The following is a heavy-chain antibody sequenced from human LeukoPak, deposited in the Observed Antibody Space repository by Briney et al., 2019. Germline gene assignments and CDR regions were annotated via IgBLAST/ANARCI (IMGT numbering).Heavy chain of an antibody. CDR3: AKGRSSGYYHRLYFDY. CDR2: INASGAST. J-gene: IGHJ4*02. CDR1: GFTFSSYA. D-gene: IGHD3-22*01. Sequence: GGSLRLSCAASGFTFSSYAMSWVRQAPGKGLEWVSVINASGASTDYADSVKGRFTISRDNSKNILYLQLNSLRPEDTAVYYCAKGRSSGYYHRLYFDYWGQGTLVTVSS. V-gene: IGHV3-23*01.